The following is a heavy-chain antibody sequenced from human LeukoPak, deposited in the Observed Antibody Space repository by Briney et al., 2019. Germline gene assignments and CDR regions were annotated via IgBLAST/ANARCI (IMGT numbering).Heavy chain of an antibody. CDR2: INPNSGGT. D-gene: IGHD2-15*01. J-gene: IGHJ5*02. CDR3: ARGYCSGGGCYSVENWFDP. Sequence: VASVKVSCKASGYTFTGYYMHWVRQAPGQGLEWMGRINPNSGGTNYAQKFQGRVTMTRDTSVSTAYMELSRLRSDDTAVYYCARGYCSGGGCYSVENWFDPWGQGTLVTVSS. V-gene: IGHV1-2*06. CDR1: GYTFTGYY.